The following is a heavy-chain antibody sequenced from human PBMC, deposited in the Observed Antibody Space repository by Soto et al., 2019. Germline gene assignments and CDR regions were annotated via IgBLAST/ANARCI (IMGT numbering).Heavy chain of an antibody. CDR2: ISSSSSTI. CDR1: GFTFSSYS. CDR3: ARPLGFLEWLLPKTPGYYYGMDV. Sequence: GGSLRLSCAASGFTFSSYSMNWVRQAPGKGLEWVSYISSSSSTIYYADSVKGRFTISRDNSKNTLYLQMNSLRAEDTAVYYCARPLGFLEWLLPKTPGYYYGMDVWGQGTTVTVS. J-gene: IGHJ6*02. D-gene: IGHD3-3*02. V-gene: IGHV3-48*01.